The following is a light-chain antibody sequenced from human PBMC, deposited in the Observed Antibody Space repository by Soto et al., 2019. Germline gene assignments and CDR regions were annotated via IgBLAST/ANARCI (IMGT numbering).Light chain of an antibody. CDR2: DAS. V-gene: IGKV3-11*01. Sequence: EIVLTQSPATLSLSPGERATLSCRASQSIGSSLAWYQQKPGQAPRLLIYDASSRDTGFPARFSGSGSGTDFTLTIGSLVPEDFAVYYCQQRSEWPRTFGQGTKVEIK. CDR1: QSIGSS. J-gene: IGKJ1*01. CDR3: QQRSEWPRT.